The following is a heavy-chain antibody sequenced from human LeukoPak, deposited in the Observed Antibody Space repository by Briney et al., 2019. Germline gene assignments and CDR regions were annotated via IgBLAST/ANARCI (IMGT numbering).Heavy chain of an antibody. CDR1: GFTFYNYA. CDR3: AKDPEGPTY. J-gene: IGHJ4*02. V-gene: IGHV3-23*01. Sequence: GGSLGLSCAASGFTFYNYAMTWVRQGPGKGLEWVSSITSSGGNTYYADSVKGRFTISRDNSKNTLYLQMNSLRAEDTALYYCAKDPEGPTYWGQGTLVTVSS. D-gene: IGHD1-14*01. CDR2: ITSSGGNT.